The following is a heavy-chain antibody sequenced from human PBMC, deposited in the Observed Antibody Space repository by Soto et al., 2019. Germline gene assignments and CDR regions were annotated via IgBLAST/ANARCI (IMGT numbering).Heavy chain of an antibody. CDR2: ITDNGGST. CDR1: GFNFSRDG. CDR3: AKERATTTAFDY. D-gene: IGHD4-17*01. J-gene: IGHJ4*02. Sequence: PGGSLRLSCAASGFNFSRDGMSWIRPAPGKGLEWVSLITDNGGSTYYADSVKGRFTISRDNTKNTLFLQMNSLRAEDTAVYYCAKERATTTAFDYWGQGALVTVSS. V-gene: IGHV3-23*01.